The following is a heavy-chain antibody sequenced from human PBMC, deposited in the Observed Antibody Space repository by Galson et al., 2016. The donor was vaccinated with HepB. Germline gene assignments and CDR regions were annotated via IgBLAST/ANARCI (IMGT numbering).Heavy chain of an antibody. CDR2: ITAGSTST. CDR3: ARDGYYYGSGSYGAATY. V-gene: IGHV3-23*01. CDR1: GFTFRSHA. Sequence: SLRLSCAASGFTFRSHAMSWVRQAPGRGLEWVSSITAGSTSTFYADSVKGQFTMSRDNSKNTPYLQMNSLRVEDTAMYYCARDGYYYGSGSYGAATYWGQGTPVTVSS. D-gene: IGHD3-10*01. J-gene: IGHJ4*02.